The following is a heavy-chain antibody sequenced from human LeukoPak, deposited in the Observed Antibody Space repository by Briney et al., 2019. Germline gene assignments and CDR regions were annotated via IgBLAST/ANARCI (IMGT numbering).Heavy chain of an antibody. Sequence: SQTLSLTCTVSGGSISSGGYYWSWIRQHPGKGLEWIGYVYYSGSTYYNPSLKSRVTISVDTSKNQFSLKLSSVTAADTAVYYCASSTYYDFWSGYYLFDYWGQGTLVIVSS. J-gene: IGHJ4*02. CDR1: GGSISSGGYY. D-gene: IGHD3-3*01. V-gene: IGHV4-31*03. CDR3: ASSTYYDFWSGYYLFDY. CDR2: VYYSGST.